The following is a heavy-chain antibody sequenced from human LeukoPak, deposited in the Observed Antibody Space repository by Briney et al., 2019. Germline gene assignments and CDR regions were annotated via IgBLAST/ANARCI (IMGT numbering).Heavy chain of an antibody. V-gene: IGHV3-7*03. CDR3: ARAPYSSSWYGCYFDY. J-gene: IGHJ4*02. Sequence: GGSLRLSCAASGFTFSSYWMSWVRQAPGKGLEWVANIKQDGSEKYYVDSVKGRFTISRDNAKNSLYLQMNSLRAEVTAVYYCARAPYSSSWYGCYFDYWGQGTLVTVSS. CDR2: IKQDGSEK. D-gene: IGHD6-13*01. CDR1: GFTFSSYW.